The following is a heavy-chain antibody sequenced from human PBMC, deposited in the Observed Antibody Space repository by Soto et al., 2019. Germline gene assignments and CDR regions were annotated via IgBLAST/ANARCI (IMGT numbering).Heavy chain of an antibody. CDR1: GGSISSGDYY. D-gene: IGHD3-16*01. Sequence: SETLSLTCTVSGGSISSGDYYWSWIRQPPGKGLEWIGYIYYSGSTFYNPSLKNRVTISLDTSKIQFSLKLSSVTAADTAVYYCVREGVDNWFDPWGQGTLVTVAS. J-gene: IGHJ5*02. V-gene: IGHV4-30-4*01. CDR3: VREGVDNWFDP. CDR2: IYYSGST.